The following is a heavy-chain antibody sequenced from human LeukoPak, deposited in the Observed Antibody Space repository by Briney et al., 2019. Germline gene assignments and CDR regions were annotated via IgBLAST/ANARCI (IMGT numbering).Heavy chain of an antibody. CDR3: ASLRAGRTWYNWNDDAPRPFDY. Sequence: PSETLSLTCTVSGGSISSSSYYWGWIRQPPGKGLEWIGSIYYSGSTYYNPSLKSRVTISVDTSKNQFSLKLSSVTAADTAVYYCASLRAGRTWYNWNDDAPRPFDYWGQGTLVTVSS. J-gene: IGHJ4*02. D-gene: IGHD1-20*01. CDR2: IYYSGST. V-gene: IGHV4-39*07. CDR1: GGSISSSSYY.